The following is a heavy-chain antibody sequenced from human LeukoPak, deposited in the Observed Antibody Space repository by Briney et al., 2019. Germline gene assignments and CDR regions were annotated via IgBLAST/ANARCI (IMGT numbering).Heavy chain of an antibody. CDR1: GGSISSGDYY. Sequence: SETLSLTCTVSGGSISSGDYYWSWIRQPPGKGLEWIGYIYYSGSTYYNPSLKSRVTISVDTSKNQFSLKLSSATAADTAVYYRARDTGGYSYGYYWGQGTLVTVSS. CDR2: IYYSGST. J-gene: IGHJ4*02. CDR3: ARDTGGYSYGYY. V-gene: IGHV4-30-4*08. D-gene: IGHD5-18*01.